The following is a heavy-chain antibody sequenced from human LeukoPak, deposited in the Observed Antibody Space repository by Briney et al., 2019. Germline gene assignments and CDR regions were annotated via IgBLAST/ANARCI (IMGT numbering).Heavy chain of an antibody. CDR3: ARAYYYDSSAAIDY. J-gene: IGHJ4*02. D-gene: IGHD3-22*01. V-gene: IGHV4-34*01. CDR1: GGSFSGYY. CDR2: INHSGST. Sequence: SETLSLTCAVYGGSFSGYYWSWIRQPPGKGLEWIGEINHSGSTNYNPSLKSRVTISVDTSKNQFSLKLSSVTAADTAVYYCARAYYYDSSAAIDYWGQGILVTVSS.